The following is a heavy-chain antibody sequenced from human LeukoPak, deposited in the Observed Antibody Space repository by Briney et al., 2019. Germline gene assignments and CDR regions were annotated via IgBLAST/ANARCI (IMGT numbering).Heavy chain of an antibody. CDR1: GGSINSGGYY. CDR2: IYYSGST. Sequence: PSETLSLTCTVSGGSINSGGYYWSWIRQHPGKGLEWIGYIYYSGSTYYNPSLKSRVTISVDTSKNQFSLKLSSVTAADTAVYYCARASGENYIPLPYFDSWGQGTLVTVSS. J-gene: IGHJ4*02. CDR3: ARASGENYIPLPYFDS. D-gene: IGHD1-7*01. V-gene: IGHV4-31*03.